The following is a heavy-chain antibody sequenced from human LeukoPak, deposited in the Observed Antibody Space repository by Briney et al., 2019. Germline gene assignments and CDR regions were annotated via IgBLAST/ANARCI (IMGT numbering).Heavy chain of an antibody. V-gene: IGHV1-69*05. D-gene: IGHD1-26*01. CDR2: IIPIFGTA. J-gene: IGHJ4*02. Sequence: ASVKVSCKASGGTFSSYAISWVRQAPGQGLEWMGRIIPIFGTANYAQKFQGRVTITTDESTSTAYMELSSLRSEDTAVYYCARSRIVGATQGVLNYWGQAILVTVSS. CDR1: GGTFSSYA. CDR3: ARSRIVGATQGVLNY.